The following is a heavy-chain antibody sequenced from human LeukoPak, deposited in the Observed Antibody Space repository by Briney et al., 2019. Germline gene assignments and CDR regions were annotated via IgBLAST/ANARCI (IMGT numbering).Heavy chain of an antibody. CDR3: ARGGPTGALDD. J-gene: IGHJ4*02. D-gene: IGHD7-27*01. Sequence: GGSLRLSCATSGFTFSDYNMNWVRQAPGKGLEWVANIKQDGSEKYYVDSVKGRFTISRDNAKNSLFLQMNSLRAEDTALYYCARGGPTGALDDWGQGTLLTVSS. CDR1: GFTFSDYN. CDR2: IKQDGSEK. V-gene: IGHV3-7*01.